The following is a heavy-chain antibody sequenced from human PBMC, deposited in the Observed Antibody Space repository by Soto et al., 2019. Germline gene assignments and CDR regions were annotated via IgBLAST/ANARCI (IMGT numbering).Heavy chain of an antibody. CDR1: GFTFSSYG. Sequence: GGSLRLSCAASGFTFSSYGMHCVRQAPGKGLEWVAVIWYDGSNKYYADSVKGRFTISRDNSKNTLYLQMNSLRAEDTAVYYCARAEGGIPYYYYMDVWGKGTTVTVSS. CDR2: IWYDGSNK. J-gene: IGHJ6*03. D-gene: IGHD1-1*01. V-gene: IGHV3-33*01. CDR3: ARAEGGIPYYYYMDV.